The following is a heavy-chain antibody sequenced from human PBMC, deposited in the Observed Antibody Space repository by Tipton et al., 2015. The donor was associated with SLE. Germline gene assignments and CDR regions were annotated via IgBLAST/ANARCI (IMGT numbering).Heavy chain of an antibody. J-gene: IGHJ4*02. CDR1: GGSISESTYS. CDR3: ARDPKY. V-gene: IGHV4-39*07. CDR2: MYFSGNT. Sequence: TLSLTCTASGGSISESTYSWDWIRQAPGKGLEWIGSMYFSGNTYYNPFLRSRVTISAGTSKNQFSLKLTSVTAADTAVYYCARDPKYWGQGTLVIVSS.